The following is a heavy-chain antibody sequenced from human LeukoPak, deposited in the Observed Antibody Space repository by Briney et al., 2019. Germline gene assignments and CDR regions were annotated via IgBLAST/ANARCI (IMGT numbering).Heavy chain of an antibody. CDR3: ASRAVADTFDY. CDR1: GYSISSGYY. V-gene: IGHV4-38-2*01. D-gene: IGHD6-19*01. J-gene: IGHJ4*02. Sequence: SETLSLTCAVSGYSISSGYYWGWIRQPPGKGLEWIGSIYNSGSTYYNPSLKSRVTISVDTSKNQFSLKLSSVTAADTAVYYCASRAVADTFDYWGQGTLVTVSS. CDR2: IYNSGST.